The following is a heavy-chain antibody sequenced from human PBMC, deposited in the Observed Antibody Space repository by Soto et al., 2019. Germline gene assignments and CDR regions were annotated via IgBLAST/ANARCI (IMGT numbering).Heavy chain of an antibody. CDR2: ISSSSSYT. CDR3: ARGHYTVAGDYYYYGMDV. Sequence: GGSLRLSCAASGFTFSDYYMSWIRQAPGKGLEWVSYISSSSSYTNYADSVKGRFTISRDNAKNSLYLQMNSLRAEDTAVYYCARGHYTVAGDYYYYGMDVWGQGTTVTVSS. V-gene: IGHV3-11*06. D-gene: IGHD4-4*01. J-gene: IGHJ6*02. CDR1: GFTFSDYY.